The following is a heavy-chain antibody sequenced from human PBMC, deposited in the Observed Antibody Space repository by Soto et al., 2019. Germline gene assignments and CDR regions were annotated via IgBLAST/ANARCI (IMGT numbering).Heavy chain of an antibody. CDR1: GYTFTSYA. J-gene: IGHJ3*01. CDR3: ARARARSGWSTAAAGFGV. V-gene: IGHV1-3*01. CDR2: INAGHGNT. Sequence: ASVKVSCKASGYTFTSYAMHWVRQAPGQRLEWMGWINAGHGNTKYSQKFQGRVTITRDTSASTAYMELSSLRSEDTAVYYCARARARSGWSTAAAGFGVWGQGK. D-gene: IGHD6-19*01.